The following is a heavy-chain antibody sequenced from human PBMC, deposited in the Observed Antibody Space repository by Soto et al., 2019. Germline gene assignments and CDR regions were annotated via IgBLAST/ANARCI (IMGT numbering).Heavy chain of an antibody. CDR3: ARDGTVLVATINIFDY. D-gene: IGHD5-12*01. CDR1: GCTFSSCA. V-gene: IGHV3-23*01. Sequence: GVSLRRSCAASGCTFSSCAMHWVRQTPGKGLEWVSTISGSGASTYYADSVKGRFTISRDNSKNTLYLQMNSLRVEDTAVYYCARDGTVLVATINIFDYWGQGT. CDR2: ISGSGAST. J-gene: IGHJ4*02.